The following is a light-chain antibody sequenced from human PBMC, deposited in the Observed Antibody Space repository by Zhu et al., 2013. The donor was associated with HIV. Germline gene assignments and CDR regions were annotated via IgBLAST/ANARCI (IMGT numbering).Light chain of an antibody. V-gene: IGKV3-15*01. J-gene: IGKJ1*01. CDR1: QSVSSN. CDR2: AAS. Sequence: DIVMTQSPGTLSVSPGERATLSCRASQSVSSNLAWYQHKPGQVPRLLIYAASTRATDVPPRFSGSGSGTDFTLTINSLQSEDFAVYYCHQYNDWLSRTFGQGTKVEVK. CDR3: HQYNDWLSRT.